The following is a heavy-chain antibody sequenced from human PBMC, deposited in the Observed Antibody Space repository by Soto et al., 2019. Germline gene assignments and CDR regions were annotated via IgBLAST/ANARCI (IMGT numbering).Heavy chain of an antibody. V-gene: IGHV3-7*03. CDR2: INPDGTKR. D-gene: IGHD6-19*01. CDR3: VRWESSGWYLGI. CDR1: GVIVTDYW. Sequence: GGSLRLSCAASGVIVTDYWMSWVRQRPGKGLEWVASINPDGTKRFYVDSVQGRFTISRDDAKNSVFLQMISLRAEDTAVYYCVRWESSGWYLGIWGQGTLVTVPS. J-gene: IGHJ4*02.